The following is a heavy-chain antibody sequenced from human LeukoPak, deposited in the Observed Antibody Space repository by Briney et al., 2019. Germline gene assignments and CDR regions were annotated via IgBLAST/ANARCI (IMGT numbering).Heavy chain of an antibody. D-gene: IGHD2-15*01. CDR1: GFTFSNYG. J-gene: IGHJ4*02. V-gene: IGHV3-30*18. CDR2: ISYDGSKK. CDR3: SKYRKFRDIVVVLAAIPH. Sequence: PGGSLRLSCAASGFTFSNYGMHWVGQAPGKGLEWGAIISYDGSKKDYADTVRGRFTISRENSKKRLYLQINRLRGQDTAGDYFSKYRKFRDIVVVLAAIPHWGQGPLVPLSS.